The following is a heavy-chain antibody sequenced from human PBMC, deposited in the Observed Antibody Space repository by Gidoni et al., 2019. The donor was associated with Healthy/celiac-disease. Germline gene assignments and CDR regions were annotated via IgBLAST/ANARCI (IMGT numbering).Heavy chain of an antibody. CDR2: ISGSGGST. D-gene: IGHD3-10*01. Sequence: EVQLLESGGGLVQPGGSLSLSCAASGFTFSSYAMSWVRQAPGKGLEWVSAISGSGGSTYYADSVKGRFTISRDNSKNTLYLQMNSLRAEDTAVYYCAKSGGLLWFGELIAYWGQGTLVTVSS. CDR3: AKSGGLLWFGELIAY. J-gene: IGHJ4*02. CDR1: GFTFSSYA. V-gene: IGHV3-23*01.